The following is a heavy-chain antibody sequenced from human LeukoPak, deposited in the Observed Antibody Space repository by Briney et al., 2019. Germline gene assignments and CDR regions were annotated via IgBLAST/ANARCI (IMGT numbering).Heavy chain of an antibody. J-gene: IGHJ5*02. CDR2: IYYSGST. Sequence: SETLSLTCTVSGGSISGYYWSWIRQPPGKGLEWIGYIYYSGSTNYNPSLKSRVTISVDTSKNQFSLKLSSVTAADTAVYYCAKQQLVGGGWFDPWGQGTLVTVSS. D-gene: IGHD6-13*01. V-gene: IGHV4-59*01. CDR3: AKQQLVGGGWFDP. CDR1: GGSISGYY.